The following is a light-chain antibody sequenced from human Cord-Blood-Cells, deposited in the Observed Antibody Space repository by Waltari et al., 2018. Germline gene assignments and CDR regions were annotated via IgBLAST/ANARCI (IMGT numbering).Light chain of an antibody. V-gene: IGKV1-39*01. CDR2: AAS. CDR3: QQSYSTPRT. J-gene: IGKJ1*01. Sequence: EIQMTQSPSYLSASVGDRVTITFRASQSISSYLNWYQQKPGKAPKLMIYAASSLQSGVPSRFSGSGSGTDFTLTISSLQPEDFATYYCQQSYSTPRTFGQGTKVEIK. CDR1: QSISSY.